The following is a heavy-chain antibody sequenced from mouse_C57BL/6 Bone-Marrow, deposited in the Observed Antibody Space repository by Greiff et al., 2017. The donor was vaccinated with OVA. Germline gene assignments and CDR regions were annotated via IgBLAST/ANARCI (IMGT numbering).Heavy chain of an antibody. CDR3: ARSGTTVYAMDY. J-gene: IGHJ4*01. CDR1: GYTFTSYW. V-gene: IGHV1-55*01. Sequence: QVQLQQSGAELVKPGASVKMSCKASGYTFTSYWITWVKQRPGQGLEWIGDIYPGSGSTNYNEKFKSKATLTVDTSSSTAYMQLSSLTSEDSAVYYCARSGTTVYAMDYWGQGTSVTVSS. CDR2: IYPGSGST. D-gene: IGHD1-1*01.